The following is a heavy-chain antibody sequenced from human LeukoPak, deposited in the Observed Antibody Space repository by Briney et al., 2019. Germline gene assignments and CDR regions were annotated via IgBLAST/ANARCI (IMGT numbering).Heavy chain of an antibody. CDR2: MNPNSGNT. V-gene: IGHV1-18*01. J-gene: IGHJ5*02. Sequence: ASVKVSCRASGYTFTSYDINWVRQATGQGLEWMGWMNPNSGNTNYAQKLQGRVTMTTDTSTSTAYMELRSLRSDDTAVYYCARAPGYYYDGSGYYYGSWGQGTLVTVSS. CDR1: GYTFTSYD. CDR3: ARAPGYYYDGSGYYYGS. D-gene: IGHD3-22*01.